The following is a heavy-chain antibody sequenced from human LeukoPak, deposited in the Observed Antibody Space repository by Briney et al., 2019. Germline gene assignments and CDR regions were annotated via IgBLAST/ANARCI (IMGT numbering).Heavy chain of an antibody. CDR1: GFTVSDNY. CDR2: INSGGYT. V-gene: IGHV3-53*01. Sequence: GGSLRLSCAASGFTVSDNYLSWVRQAPGKGLQWVSFINSGGYTSYADSVKGRFTISRDNSKNTLYLQLNNLRADDTAVYYCARRPVNAYSFDSWGQGALVTVSS. J-gene: IGHJ4*02. CDR3: ARRPVNAYSFDS. D-gene: IGHD3-16*01.